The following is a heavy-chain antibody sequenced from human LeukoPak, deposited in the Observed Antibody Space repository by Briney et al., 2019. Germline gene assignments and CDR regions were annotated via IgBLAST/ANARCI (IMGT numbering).Heavy chain of an antibody. D-gene: IGHD1-7*01. CDR2: ISAYNGNA. CDR1: GYTFTSYS. CDR3: ARALTGTTRLSGPFDY. V-gene: IGHV1-18*01. Sequence: EASVKVSCKAAGYTFTSYSISWVRQAPGQGLEWRGWISAYNGNANYAQKLQGRVTMTTDTSTSTAYMELRSMRSDDTAVYYCARALTGTTRLSGPFDYWGQGTLVTVSS. J-gene: IGHJ4*02.